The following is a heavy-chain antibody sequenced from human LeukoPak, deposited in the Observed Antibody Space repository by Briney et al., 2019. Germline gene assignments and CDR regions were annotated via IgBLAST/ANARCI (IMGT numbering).Heavy chain of an antibody. J-gene: IGHJ4*02. Sequence: PGGSLRLSCAASGFTFSSYAMNWVRQAPGKGLEWVSTISVSGGTTYYADSVKGRFTISRDNSKNMVYLQMNSLRAEDTAVYYCAKEEYYYDTSVYYPGDFVDYWGQGTLVTVSS. CDR3: AKEEYYYDTSVYYPGDFVDY. CDR2: ISVSGGTT. D-gene: IGHD3-22*01. CDR1: GFTFSSYA. V-gene: IGHV3-23*01.